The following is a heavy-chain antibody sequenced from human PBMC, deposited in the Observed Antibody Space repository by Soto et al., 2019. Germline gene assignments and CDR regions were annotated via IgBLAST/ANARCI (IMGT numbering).Heavy chain of an antibody. CDR2: INPSGGST. V-gene: IGHV1-46*03. CDR3: ARPAPSDYAFEI. J-gene: IGHJ3*02. Sequence: QVQLVQSGAEVKKPGASVKVSCKASGYTFTSYYMHWVRQAPGQGLEWMGIINPSGGSTSYAQKSQGRVTMTRDTSTSTVYMELSSLSSEDTAVYYCARPAPSDYAFEIWGQGTMVTVSS. D-gene: IGHD3-16*01. CDR1: GYTFTSYY.